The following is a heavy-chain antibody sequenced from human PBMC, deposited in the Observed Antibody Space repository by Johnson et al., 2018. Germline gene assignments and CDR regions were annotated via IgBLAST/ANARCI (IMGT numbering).Heavy chain of an antibody. Sequence: QVQLQESGPGLVKXSETLSLTCTVSGASTSDHYWSWIRQPPGKGLEWMGYVYNSGSTRYSPSLKSRVTISVDTSKNQFSLKLSSVTAADTAVYYCAKAGGGVPFDYWGQGILVTVSS. V-gene: IGHV4-59*11. CDR1: GASTSDHY. CDR2: VYNSGST. CDR3: AKAGGGVPFDY. J-gene: IGHJ4*02. D-gene: IGHD2-21*01.